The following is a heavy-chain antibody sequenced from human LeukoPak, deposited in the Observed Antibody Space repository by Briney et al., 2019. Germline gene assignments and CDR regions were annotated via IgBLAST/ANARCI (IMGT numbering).Heavy chain of an antibody. Sequence: PSETLSLTCAVYGGSFSSYYWSWIRQPPGKGLEWIGYIYYSGSTNYNPSLKSRVTISVDTSKNQFSLKLSSVTAADTAVYYCARGRIAAAGGGSDYWGQGTLVTVSS. V-gene: IGHV4-59*01. CDR3: ARGRIAAAGGGSDY. CDR1: GGSFSSYY. D-gene: IGHD6-13*01. CDR2: IYYSGST. J-gene: IGHJ4*02.